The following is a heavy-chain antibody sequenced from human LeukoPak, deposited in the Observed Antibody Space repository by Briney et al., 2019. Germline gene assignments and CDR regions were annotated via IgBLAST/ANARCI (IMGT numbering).Heavy chain of an antibody. Sequence: GRSLRLSCAASGFTFDDYAMHWARQAPGKGLEWVSGISWNSGSIGYADSVKGRFTISRDNAKNSLYLQMNSLRAEDTALYYCAKDMEELGRGIDYWGQGTLVTVSS. D-gene: IGHD7-27*01. CDR3: AKDMEELGRGIDY. V-gene: IGHV3-9*01. CDR2: ISWNSGSI. CDR1: GFTFDDYA. J-gene: IGHJ4*02.